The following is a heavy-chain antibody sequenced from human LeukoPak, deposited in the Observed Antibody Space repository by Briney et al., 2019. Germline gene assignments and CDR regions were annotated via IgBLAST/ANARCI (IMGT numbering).Heavy chain of an antibody. CDR1: GVSPDVYG. J-gene: IGHJ4*02. CDR2: IFWGVGST. CDR3: ATSRIAVAGRDY. V-gene: IGHV3-20*04. D-gene: IGHD6-19*01. Sequence: GGSLRLSCVPSGVSPDVYGMCCGREAPGGGVGWVSGIFWGVGSTGYTDSVRGAVTLSTDNARNSLYLQMNSLRAEDTALYYCATSRIAVAGRDYWGQGTLVTVSS.